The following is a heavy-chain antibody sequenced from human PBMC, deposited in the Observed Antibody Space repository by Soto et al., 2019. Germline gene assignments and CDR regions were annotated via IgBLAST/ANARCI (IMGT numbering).Heavy chain of an antibody. Sequence: SVKVSCKASGGTFSSYAISWVRQAPGQGLEWMGGIIPIFGTANYAQKFQGRVTITADESTSTAYMELSSLRSEDTAVYYCARDLPRNGYYYDSSGYYPPGYYGMDVWGQGTTVTVSS. CDR3: ARDLPRNGYYYDSSGYYPPGYYGMDV. V-gene: IGHV1-69*13. J-gene: IGHJ6*02. CDR2: IIPIFGTA. D-gene: IGHD3-22*01. CDR1: GGTFSSYA.